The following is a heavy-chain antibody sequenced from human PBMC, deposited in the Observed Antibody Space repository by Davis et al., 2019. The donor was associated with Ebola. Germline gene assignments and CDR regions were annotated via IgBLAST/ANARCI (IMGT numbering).Heavy chain of an antibody. CDR3: VKSSSGWYWSWFDP. CDR1: GFTFSDYY. Sequence: GESLKISCAASGFTFSDYYMSWIRQAPGKGLEWVSYISSSSSYTNYADSVKGRFTISRDNSKNSLYLQMNSLRTEDTALYYCVKSSSGWYWSWFDPWGQGTLVTVSS. V-gene: IGHV3-11*03. D-gene: IGHD6-19*01. CDR2: ISSSSSYT. J-gene: IGHJ5*02.